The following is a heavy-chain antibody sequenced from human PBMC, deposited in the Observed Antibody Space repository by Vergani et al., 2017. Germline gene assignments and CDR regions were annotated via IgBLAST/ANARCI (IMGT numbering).Heavy chain of an antibody. CDR2: IYYSGST. Sequence: QLQLQESGPGLVKPSETLSLTCTVSGGSISSSSYYWGWIRQPPGKGLEWIGSIYYSGSTYYNPSLKSRVTISVDTSKNQFSLKLSSVTAADTAVYYCATYYYGSGSYPFDYWGQGTLVTVSS. V-gene: IGHV4-39*01. D-gene: IGHD3-10*01. CDR1: GGSISSSSYY. J-gene: IGHJ4*02. CDR3: ATYYYGSGSYPFDY.